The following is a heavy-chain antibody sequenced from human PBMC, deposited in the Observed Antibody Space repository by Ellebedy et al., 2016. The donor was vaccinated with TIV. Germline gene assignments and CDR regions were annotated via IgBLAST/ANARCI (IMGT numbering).Heavy chain of an antibody. V-gene: IGHV4-39*07. CDR3: ARGSGWYDPFDL. J-gene: IGHJ4*02. Sequence: MPSETLSLTCDVSGDSIISSKYYWGWIRQAPGKGLEWIGSVYYSGATYYNPSLRSRVTMSVDTSQNQFSLNLTSVTAADTAVYYCARGSGWYDPFDLWGQGTLVTVSS. CDR2: VYYSGAT. CDR1: GDSIISSKYY. D-gene: IGHD6-19*01.